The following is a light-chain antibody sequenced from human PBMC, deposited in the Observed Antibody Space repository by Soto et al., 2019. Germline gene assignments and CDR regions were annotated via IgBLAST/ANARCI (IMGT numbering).Light chain of an antibody. CDR2: SNN. J-gene: IGLJ3*02. CDR3: AAWDDSLNGQVV. V-gene: IGLV1-44*01. CDR1: SSNIGSNT. Sequence: QSVLTQPRSASGTPGQRVTISCSGSSSNIGSNTVNWYQQLPGTAPKLLIYSNNQRPSGVPDRFSGSKSGTSASLAISGLQSEDEADYYCAAWDDSLNGQVVFGGGTQLTVL.